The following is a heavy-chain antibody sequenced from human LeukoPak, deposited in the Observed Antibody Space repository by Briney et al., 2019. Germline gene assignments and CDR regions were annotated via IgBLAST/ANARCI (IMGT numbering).Heavy chain of an antibody. V-gene: IGHV4-34*01. J-gene: IGHJ4*02. CDR1: GGSFSGYY. D-gene: IGHD6-19*01. CDR2: INHSGST. CDR3: ARGERQWLVTPPGY. Sequence: SETLSLTCAVYGGSFSGYYWSWIRQPPGKGLEWIGEINHSGSTNYNPSLKSRVTISVDTSKNQFPLKLSSVTAADTAVYYCARGERQWLVTPPGYWGQGTLVTVSS.